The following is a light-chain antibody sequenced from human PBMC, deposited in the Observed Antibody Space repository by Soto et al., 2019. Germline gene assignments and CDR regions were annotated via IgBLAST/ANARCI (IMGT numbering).Light chain of an antibody. V-gene: IGKV1-5*03. J-gene: IGKJ1*01. CDR1: QSISSW. Sequence: IKLTQSPSTLSSSVGDRVTLTWRASQSISSWLAWYQQKPGKAPKLLSYKASSLESGVPSRFRGSGSGTEFTLTISSLQPDDFETYYCQQYNSYSWTFGQGTKVDIK. CDR2: KAS. CDR3: QQYNSYSWT.